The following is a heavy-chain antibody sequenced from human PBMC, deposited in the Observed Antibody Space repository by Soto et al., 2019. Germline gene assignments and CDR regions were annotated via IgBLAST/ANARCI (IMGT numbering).Heavy chain of an antibody. CDR2: IIPIFGTA. D-gene: IGHD5-12*01. CDR3: ASALNVDIVGNYYYGMDV. V-gene: IGHV1-69*13. Sequence: SVKVSCKASGGTFSSYAISWVRQAPGQGLEWMGGIIPIFGTANYAQKFQGRVTITAGESTSTAYMELSSLRSEDTAVYYCASALNVDIVGNYYYGMDVWGQGTTVTVSS. J-gene: IGHJ6*02. CDR1: GGTFSSYA.